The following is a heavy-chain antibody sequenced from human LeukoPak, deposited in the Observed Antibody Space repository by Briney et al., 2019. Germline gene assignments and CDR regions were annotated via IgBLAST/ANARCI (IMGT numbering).Heavy chain of an antibody. J-gene: IGHJ4*02. CDR2: ISWNSGSI. Sequence: SSGGYYWSWIRQHPGKGLEWVSGISWNSGSIGYADSVKGRFTISRDNAKNSLYLQMNSLRAEDTALYYCAKGQHYFDNWGQGTLVTVSS. CDR1: SSGGYY. CDR3: AKGQHYFDN. V-gene: IGHV3-9*01.